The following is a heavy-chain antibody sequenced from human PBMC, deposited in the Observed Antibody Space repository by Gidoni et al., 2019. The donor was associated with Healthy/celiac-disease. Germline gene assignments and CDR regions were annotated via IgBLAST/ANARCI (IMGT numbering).Heavy chain of an antibody. CDR2: IIPIVGTA. J-gene: IGHJ6*02. CDR3: ARATAMVPYYYYGMDV. Sequence: QVQLVQSGAEVKKPGSSVKVSCQASGGTFSSYAISWVRQAPGHGLEWMGGIIPIVGTANDAQKFQGRVTITADKSTSTAYMELSSLRSEDTAVYYCARATAMVPYYYYGMDVWGQGTTVTVSS. CDR1: GGTFSSYA. D-gene: IGHD5-18*01. V-gene: IGHV1-69*06.